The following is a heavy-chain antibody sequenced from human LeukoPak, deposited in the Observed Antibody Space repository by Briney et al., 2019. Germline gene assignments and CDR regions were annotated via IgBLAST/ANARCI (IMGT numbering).Heavy chain of an antibody. V-gene: IGHV3-20*04. CDR1: GFTFDDYG. Sequence: GGSLRLSCAASGFTFDDYGMSWVRHAPGKGLEWLSGINWNGGSTAYADSVKGRFTISRDNANNSLYLQMNSPTAEDTSLYYCARDQGLSSYYYYMDVWGKGTTVTVSS. CDR2: INWNGGST. CDR3: ARDQGLSSYYYYMDV. J-gene: IGHJ6*03.